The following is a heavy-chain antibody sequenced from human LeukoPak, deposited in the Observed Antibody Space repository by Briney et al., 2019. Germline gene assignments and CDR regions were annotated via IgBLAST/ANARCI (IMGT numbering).Heavy chain of an antibody. CDR3: ARALHYYYDSSGYSGY. V-gene: IGHV3-21*01. Sequence: GGSLGLSCAASGFTFSSYSMNWVRQAPGKGLEWVSSISSSSSYIYYADSVKGRFTISRDNAKNSLYLQMNSLRAEDTAVYYCARALHYYYDSSGYSGYWGQGTLVTVSS. CDR1: GFTFSSYS. J-gene: IGHJ4*02. CDR2: ISSSSSYI. D-gene: IGHD3-22*01.